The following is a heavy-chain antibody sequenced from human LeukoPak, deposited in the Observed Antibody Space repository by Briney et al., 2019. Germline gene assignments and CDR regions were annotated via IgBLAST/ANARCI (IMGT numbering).Heavy chain of an antibody. Sequence: GGSLRLSCAASGFTFSSYAMHWVRRDPGKGLEWVAVISYDGSNKYYADSVKGRFTISRDNSKNPLYLQMNSLRAEDTAVYYCARDSGIESLDYWGQGTLVTVSS. J-gene: IGHJ4*02. CDR3: ARDSGIESLDY. D-gene: IGHD5-12*01. CDR1: GFTFSSYA. CDR2: ISYDGSNK. V-gene: IGHV3-30-3*01.